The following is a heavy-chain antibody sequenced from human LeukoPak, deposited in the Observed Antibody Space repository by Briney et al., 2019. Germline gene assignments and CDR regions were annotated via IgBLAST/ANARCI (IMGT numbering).Heavy chain of an antibody. Sequence: GGSLRLSCAASGFTFIIYARYSVRQAPGKGLEWVSYISSRSSTIFYADSVKGRFTISRDNSKNTLYLQMNSLRAEDTAVYYCARDTYDSSGYYGYWGQGTLVTVSS. V-gene: IGHV3-48*01. D-gene: IGHD3-22*01. CDR3: ARDTYDSSGYYGY. CDR2: ISSRSSTI. J-gene: IGHJ4*02. CDR1: GFTFIIYA.